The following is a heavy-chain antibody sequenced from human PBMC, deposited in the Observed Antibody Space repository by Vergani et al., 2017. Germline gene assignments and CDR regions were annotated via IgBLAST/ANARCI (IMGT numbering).Heavy chain of an antibody. CDR3: ATKSCGTPGCQIGYFRE. J-gene: IGHJ1*01. D-gene: IGHD1-1*01. CDR2: ISYEGTQK. Sequence: QVHLVESGGGVVQPGRSLRLSCVVSGCTSSYYGMHWVRKAPGKGLEWVAVISYEGTQKYYADSVKGRFTISRDNSKSTLYLQMNSLRTEDTAVYYCATKSCGTPGCQIGYFREWGQGTLVTVSS. V-gene: IGHV3-30*03. CDR1: GCTSSYYG.